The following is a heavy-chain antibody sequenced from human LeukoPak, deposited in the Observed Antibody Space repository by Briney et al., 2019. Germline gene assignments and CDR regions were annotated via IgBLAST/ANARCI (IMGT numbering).Heavy chain of an antibody. CDR1: GGTFSSYA. D-gene: IGHD3-9*01. Sequence: SVKVSCKASGGTFSSYAISWVRQAPGQGLEWMGGIIPIFGTANYAQKFQGRVTITADESTSTAYMELSSLRSEDTAVYYCARAVLRYFAWLHPNWFDPWGQGTLVTVSS. CDR2: IIPIFGTA. CDR3: ARAVLRYFAWLHPNWFDP. J-gene: IGHJ5*02. V-gene: IGHV1-69*01.